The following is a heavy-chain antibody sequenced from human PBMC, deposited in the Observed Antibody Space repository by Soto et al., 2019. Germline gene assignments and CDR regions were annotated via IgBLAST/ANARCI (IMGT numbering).Heavy chain of an antibody. CDR2: IYYSGST. CDR1: RGSISSGTNY. D-gene: IGHD6-25*01. J-gene: IGHJ4*02. Sequence: SETLSLTCTVSRGSISSGTNYWAWIRQPPGKGLEWIANIYYSGSTFYNPSLKSRVTISLDTSKNQFSLKLRSVTAADTAVYYCARNEAGWYFDSWGQGTLVTVSS. CDR3: ARNEAGWYFDS. V-gene: IGHV4-39*01.